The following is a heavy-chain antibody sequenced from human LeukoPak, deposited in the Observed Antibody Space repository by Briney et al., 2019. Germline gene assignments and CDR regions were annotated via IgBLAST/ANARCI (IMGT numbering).Heavy chain of an antibody. J-gene: IGHJ4*02. Sequence: ASVKVSCKASGYTFTSYGISWVRQAPGQGPEWMGWISAYNGNTNYAQKLQGRVTMTTDTSTSTAYMELRSLRSDDTAVYYCARAYYDSSGYCDFDYWGQGTLVTVSS. CDR3: ARAYYDSSGYCDFDY. CDR1: GYTFTSYG. V-gene: IGHV1-18*01. D-gene: IGHD3-22*01. CDR2: ISAYNGNT.